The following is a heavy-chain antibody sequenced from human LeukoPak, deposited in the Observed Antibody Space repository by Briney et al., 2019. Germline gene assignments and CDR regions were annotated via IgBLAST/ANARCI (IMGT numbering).Heavy chain of an antibody. J-gene: IGHJ4*02. Sequence: GGSLRLSCAASGFTFSSYAMSWVRQAPGKGLEWVSAISGSGGSTYYAGSVKGRFTISRDNSQNTLHVQMSSLRPEDTAVYYCVREVTSGSFDYWGQGTLVTVSS. CDR2: ISGSGGST. CDR3: VREVTSGSFDY. CDR1: GFTFSSYA. D-gene: IGHD1-26*01. V-gene: IGHV3-23*01.